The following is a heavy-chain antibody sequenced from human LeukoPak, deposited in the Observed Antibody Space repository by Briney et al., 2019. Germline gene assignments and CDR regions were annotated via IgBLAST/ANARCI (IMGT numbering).Heavy chain of an antibody. CDR3: SDAAAGTY. CDR1: GFTVSSNY. Sequence: GGSLRLSCAASGFTVSSNYMSWVRQAPGKGLEWVSVIYSGGFAYYADSVKGRFTISRDNSKNTLSLQMNSLRAEDTAVYYCSDAAAGTYWGQGTLVTVSS. CDR2: IYSGGFA. D-gene: IGHD6-13*01. J-gene: IGHJ4*02. V-gene: IGHV3-53*05.